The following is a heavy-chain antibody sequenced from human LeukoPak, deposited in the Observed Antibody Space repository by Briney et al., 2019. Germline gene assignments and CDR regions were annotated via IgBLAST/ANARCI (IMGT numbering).Heavy chain of an antibody. CDR2: ISSSSSTI. CDR1: GFTFSSYS. CDR3: ARDKVEVRGVVDY. V-gene: IGHV3-48*04. Sequence: GGSLRLSCAASGFTFSSYSMNWVRQAPGKGLEWVSYISSSSSTIYYADSVKGRFTISRDNAKNSLYLQMNSLRAEDTAVYYCARDKVEVRGVVDYWGQGTLVTVSS. J-gene: IGHJ4*02. D-gene: IGHD3-10*01.